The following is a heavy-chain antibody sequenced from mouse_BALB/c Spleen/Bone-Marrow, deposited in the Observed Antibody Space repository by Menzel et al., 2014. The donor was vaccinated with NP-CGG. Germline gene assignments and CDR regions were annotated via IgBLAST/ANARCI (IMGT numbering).Heavy chain of an antibody. J-gene: IGHJ3*01. D-gene: IGHD1-1*01. CDR1: GYAFSSYW. Sequence: QVQLQQSGAELVSPGSSVKISCKASGYAFSSYWMNWVKQRPGQGLEWIGQIYPGDGDTNYNGKFKGKATLTADKSSSTAYMQLSSLTSEDSAVYFCAREDGSSPFAYWGQGTLVTVSA. CDR2: IYPGDGDT. CDR3: AREDGSSPFAY. V-gene: IGHV1-80*01.